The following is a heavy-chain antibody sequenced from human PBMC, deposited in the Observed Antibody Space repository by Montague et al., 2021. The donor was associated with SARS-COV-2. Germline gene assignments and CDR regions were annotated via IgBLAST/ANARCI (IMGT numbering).Heavy chain of an antibody. Sequence: TLSLTCTVSGGSISSGSYYWSWIRQPAGKGLEWIGRISISGSTNYNPSLKSRVTISVDTSKNQFSLKLSSVTAADTAVYYCARDIAVAGLFDYWGQGTLSPSPQ. CDR1: GGSISSGSYY. CDR2: ISISGST. V-gene: IGHV4-61*02. J-gene: IGHJ4*02. D-gene: IGHD6-19*01. CDR3: ARDIAVAGLFDY.